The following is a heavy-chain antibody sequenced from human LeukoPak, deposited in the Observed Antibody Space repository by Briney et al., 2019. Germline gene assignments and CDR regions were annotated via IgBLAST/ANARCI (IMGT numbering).Heavy chain of an antibody. Sequence: SVKVSCKASGGTFSSYAISWVRQAPGQGLEWMGRIIPILGIANYAQKFQGRVRITADKSTSTAYMELSSLRSEDTAVYYCARDHPDYYDSSGYNYYFDYWGQGTLVTVSS. CDR1: GGTFSSYA. CDR3: ARDHPDYYDSSGYNYYFDY. CDR2: IIPILGIA. V-gene: IGHV1-69*04. J-gene: IGHJ4*02. D-gene: IGHD3-22*01.